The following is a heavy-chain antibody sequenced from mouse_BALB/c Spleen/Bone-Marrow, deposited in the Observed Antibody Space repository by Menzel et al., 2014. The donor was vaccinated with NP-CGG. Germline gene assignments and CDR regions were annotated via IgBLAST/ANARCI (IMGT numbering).Heavy chain of an antibody. V-gene: IGHV2-5*01. CDR3: AKIGTTTGAMAY. CDR1: GFSLTSYG. D-gene: IGHD2-14*01. Sequence: VQLVESGPGLVQPSQSLSITCTVSGFSLTSYGVHWVRQSPGKGQEWPGVIWRGGITDYNAAFMSRLSITKDNSKSQVFFKMNSLQADDTAIYYCAKIGTTTGAMAYWGQGTSVSVSS. CDR2: IWRGGIT. J-gene: IGHJ4*01.